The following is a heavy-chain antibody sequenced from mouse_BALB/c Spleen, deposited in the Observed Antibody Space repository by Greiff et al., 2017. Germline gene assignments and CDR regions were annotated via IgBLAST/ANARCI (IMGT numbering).Heavy chain of an antibody. CDR3: VRDGGKKDWYFDV. V-gene: IGHV2-9-2*01. CDR1: GFSLTSYD. J-gene: IGHJ1*01. Sequence: QVQLKQSGPGLVAPSQSLSITCTVSGFSLTSYDISWIRQPPGKGLEWLGVIWTGGGTNYNSAFMSRLSISKDNSKSQVFLKMNSLQTDDTAIYYCVRDGGKKDWYFDVWGAGTTVTVSS. D-gene: IGHD1-1*01. CDR2: IWTGGGT.